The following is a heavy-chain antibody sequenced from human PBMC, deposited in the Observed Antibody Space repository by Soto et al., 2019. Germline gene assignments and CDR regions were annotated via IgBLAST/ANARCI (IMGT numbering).Heavy chain of an antibody. V-gene: IGHV3-73*01. J-gene: IGHJ4*02. CDR3: ARDYTGSYF. CDR1: GFTFSGST. Sequence: GGSLRLSCATSGFTFSGSTIHWVRQASGKGLEWVGRTRSKTYSYATAYAASVKGRFTISRDDSQSTAYLQMNSLKTEDTAVYYCARDYTGSYFWGQGTLVTVSS. CDR2: TRSKTYSYAT. D-gene: IGHD1-26*01.